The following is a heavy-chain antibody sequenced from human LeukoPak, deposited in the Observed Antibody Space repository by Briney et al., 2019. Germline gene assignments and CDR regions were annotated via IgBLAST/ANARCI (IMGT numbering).Heavy chain of an antibody. D-gene: IGHD2-21*01. CDR1: GYTLTELS. CDR2: ISYDGSNK. J-gene: IGHJ6*02. V-gene: IGHV3-30-3*01. CDR3: ARDLLLWAPYGMDV. Sequence: SCKVSGYTLTELSMHWVRQAPGKGLEWVAVISYDGSNKYYADSVKGRFTISRDNSKNTLYLQMNSLRAEDTAVYYCARDLLLWAPYGMDVWGQGTTVTVSS.